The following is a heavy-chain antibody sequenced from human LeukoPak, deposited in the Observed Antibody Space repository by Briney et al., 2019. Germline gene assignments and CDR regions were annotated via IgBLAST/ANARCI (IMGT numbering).Heavy chain of an antibody. D-gene: IGHD3-3*01. CDR2: INPSGGST. J-gene: IGHJ5*02. Sequence: SSVKVSCEASGYTFTSYYMHWVRQAPGQGLEWMGIINPSGGSTSYAQKFQGRVTMTRDTSTSTVYMELSSLRSEDTAVYYCARDSGLRFLEWLFDPWGQGTLVTVSS. CDR1: GYTFTSYY. V-gene: IGHV1-46*03. CDR3: ARDSGLRFLEWLFDP.